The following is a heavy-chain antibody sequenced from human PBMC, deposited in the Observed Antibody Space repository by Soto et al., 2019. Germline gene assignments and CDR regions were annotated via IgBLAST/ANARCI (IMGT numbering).Heavy chain of an antibody. Sequence: SATLSLTCAVYGGSFSGYYWSCISQPPGKGLEWIGEINHSGSTNYNPSLKRRVTISVERSKDQLSLKLSSVTAADTAVYYCARVQAGIAARQVSRGKYNWCDPWGQRTLVTVS. CDR2: INHSGST. CDR3: ARVQAGIAARQVSRGKYNWCDP. J-gene: IGHJ5*02. V-gene: IGHV4-34*01. CDR1: GGSFSGYY. D-gene: IGHD6-6*01.